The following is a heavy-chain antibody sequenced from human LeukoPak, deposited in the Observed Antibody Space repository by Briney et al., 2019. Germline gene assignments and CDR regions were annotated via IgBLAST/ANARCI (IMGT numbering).Heavy chain of an antibody. V-gene: IGHV4-4*07. CDR2: IYTSGST. D-gene: IGHD2-2*02. Sequence: SETLSLTCTVSGGSISSYYWSWIRQPAGKGLEWIGRIYTSGSTNYNPSLKSRVTMSVDTSKNQFSLKLSSVTAADTAVYYCARDYCSSTSCYTGYYYYYYGMDVWGQGTTVTVSS. CDR1: GGSISSYY. J-gene: IGHJ6*02. CDR3: ARDYCSSTSCYTGYYYYYYGMDV.